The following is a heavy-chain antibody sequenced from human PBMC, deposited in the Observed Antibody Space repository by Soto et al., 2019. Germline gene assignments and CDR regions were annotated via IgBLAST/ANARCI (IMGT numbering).Heavy chain of an antibody. V-gene: IGHV1-3*01. Sequence: ASVKVSCKASGYTFTSYAMHWVRQAPGQRLEWMGWINAGNGNTKYSQKFQGRVTITRDTSASTAYMELSSLRSEDTAVYYCARDYLGDSNYELPTYLEYNWFDPWGQGTLVTVSS. J-gene: IGHJ5*02. CDR1: GYTFTSYA. CDR3: ARDYLGDSNYELPTYLEYNWFDP. D-gene: IGHD4-4*01. CDR2: INAGNGNT.